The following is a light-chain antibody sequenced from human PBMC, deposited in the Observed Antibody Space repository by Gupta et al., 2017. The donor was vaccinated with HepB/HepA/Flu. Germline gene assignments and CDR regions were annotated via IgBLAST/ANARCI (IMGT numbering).Light chain of an antibody. CDR3: LLFYSGVAV. CDR1: TGAVTSGHY. J-gene: IGLJ2*01. Sequence: QAVVTQAPSLTVSPGGTVTLTCGSSTGAVTSGHYPYWFQQKPGQASRTLIYDTSNKHSWTPARFSGSLLEGKAALTVSGAQPEDEAEYYCLLFYSGVAVFGGGTKVTVL. V-gene: IGLV7-46*01. CDR2: DTS.